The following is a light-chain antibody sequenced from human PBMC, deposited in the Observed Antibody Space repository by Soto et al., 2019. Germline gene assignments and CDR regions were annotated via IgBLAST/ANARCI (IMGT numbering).Light chain of an antibody. Sequence: QSVLTQPPSASGSPGQSVTISCTGGSSDVGAYNYVSWYQQHPGKAPKLMIYEVTKRPSGVPDRFSGSKSGNTASLTVSGLQAEDEADYYCSSYAGSNNLPFGGGTKLTVL. CDR3: SSYAGSNNLP. J-gene: IGLJ3*02. CDR2: EVT. V-gene: IGLV2-8*01. CDR1: SSDVGAYNY.